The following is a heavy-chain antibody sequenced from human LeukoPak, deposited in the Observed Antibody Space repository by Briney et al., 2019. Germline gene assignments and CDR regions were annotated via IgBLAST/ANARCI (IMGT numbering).Heavy chain of an antibody. Sequence: GGSLRLSCAASGFTFSSYWMSRVRQAPGKGLEWVANIKQDGSEKYYVDSVKGRFTISRDNAKNSLYLQMNSLRAEDTAVYYCARAAFGYCSSSSCYNTFDYWGQGTLVTVSS. CDR2: IKQDGSEK. CDR3: ARAAFGYCSSSSCYNTFDY. CDR1: GFTFSSYW. V-gene: IGHV3-7*01. D-gene: IGHD2-2*02. J-gene: IGHJ4*02.